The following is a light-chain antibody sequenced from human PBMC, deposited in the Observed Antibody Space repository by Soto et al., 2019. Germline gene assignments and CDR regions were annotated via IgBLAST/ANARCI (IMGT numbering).Light chain of an antibody. J-gene: IGKJ1*01. CDR2: GAS. CDR3: QQYNLSPRT. V-gene: IGKV3-15*01. Sequence: EIVMTQSPATLSVSPGERATLSCRASQSVSANLAWYQQKPGQAPRLLIYGASTRATGIPARFSGSGSGTEFTLTISSLQSEDFAVYYCQQYNLSPRTFGQGTKV. CDR1: QSVSAN.